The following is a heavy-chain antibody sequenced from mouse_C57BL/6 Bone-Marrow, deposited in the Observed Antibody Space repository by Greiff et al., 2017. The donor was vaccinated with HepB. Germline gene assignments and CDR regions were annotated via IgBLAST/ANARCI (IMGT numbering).Heavy chain of an antibody. Sequence: EVLLVESGGDLVMPGGSLKLSCAASGFTFSSYGMSWVRQTPDKRLEWVATISSGGSYTYYPDSVKGRFTISRDNAKNTLYLQMSSLKSEDTALYYCASRPRDRSCFASWRPGALVTVSA. CDR3: ASRPRDRSCFAS. CDR2: ISSGGSYT. J-gene: IGHJ3*01. CDR1: GFTFSSYG. V-gene: IGHV5-6*01.